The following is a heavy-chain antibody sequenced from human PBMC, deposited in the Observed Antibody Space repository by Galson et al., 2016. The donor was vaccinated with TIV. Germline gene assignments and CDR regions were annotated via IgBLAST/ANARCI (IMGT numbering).Heavy chain of an antibody. J-gene: IGHJ6*02. V-gene: IGHV1-18*01. CDR2: ISAYNGNT. D-gene: IGHD3/OR15-3a*01. CDR3: ARRGRFLDSDYYYGMDV. CDR1: GYTFISYG. Sequence: SVKVSCKASGYTFISYGISWVRQAPGQGLEWMGWISAYNGNTKYVQKLQGRVTMTTDTSTSTAYIELRRLRSADTAVYYCARRGRFLDSDYYYGMDVWGQGTTVTVSS.